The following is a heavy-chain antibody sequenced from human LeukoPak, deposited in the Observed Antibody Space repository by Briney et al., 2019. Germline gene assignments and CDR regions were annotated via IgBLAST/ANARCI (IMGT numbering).Heavy chain of an antibody. CDR1: GFTFDDYA. Sequence: GGSLRLSCAASGFTFDDYAMHWVRQAPGKGLEWVSGISWNSGSIGYADSVKGRFTTSTHNAKNSLYLHMNSLRAEDTALYYCAKDSGYSSSWIPDYWGQGTLVTVSS. CDR3: AKDSGYSSSWIPDY. V-gene: IGHV3-9*01. J-gene: IGHJ4*02. D-gene: IGHD6-13*01. CDR2: ISWNSGSI.